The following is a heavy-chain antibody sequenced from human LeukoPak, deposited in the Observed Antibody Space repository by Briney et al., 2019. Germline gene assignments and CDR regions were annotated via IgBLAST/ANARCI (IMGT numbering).Heavy chain of an antibody. V-gene: IGHV3-7*01. CDR1: GFTFSSYA. CDR2: IKQDGSEK. Sequence: PGGSPRLSCAASGFTFSSYAMSWVRQAPGKGLEWVANIKQDGSEKYYVDSVKGRFTISRDNAKNSLYLQMNSLRAEDTAVYFCARLGSTSSYWGQGTLVTVSS. CDR3: ARLGSTSSY. J-gene: IGHJ4*02. D-gene: IGHD2-2*01.